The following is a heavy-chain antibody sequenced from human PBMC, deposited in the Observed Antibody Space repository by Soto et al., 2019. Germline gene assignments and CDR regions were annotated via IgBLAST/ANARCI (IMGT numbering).Heavy chain of an antibody. CDR3: ARDVRQNIVATISVYYYGMDV. J-gene: IGHJ6*02. CDR1: GGTFSSYA. V-gene: IGHV1-69*13. Sequence: ASVKVSCKASGGTFSSYAISWVRQAPGQGLEWMGGIIPIFGTANYAQKFQGRVTITADESTSTAYMELSRLRSEDTAVYYCARDVRQNIVATISVYYYGMDVWGQGTTVTVSS. CDR2: IIPIFGTA. D-gene: IGHD5-12*01.